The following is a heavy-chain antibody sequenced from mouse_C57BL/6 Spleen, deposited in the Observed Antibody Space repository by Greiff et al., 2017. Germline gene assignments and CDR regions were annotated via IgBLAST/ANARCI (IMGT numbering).Heavy chain of an antibody. CDR1: GFTFSSYT. Sequence: EVHLVESGGGLVKPGGSLKLSCAASGFTFSSYTMSWVRQTPEKRLEWVATISGGGGNTYYPDSVKGRFTISRDNAKNTLYLQMSSLRSEDTALYYCARQILYYDYPHYYAMDYWGQGTSVTVSS. V-gene: IGHV5-9*01. CDR2: ISGGGGNT. D-gene: IGHD2-4*01. CDR3: ARQILYYDYPHYYAMDY. J-gene: IGHJ4*01.